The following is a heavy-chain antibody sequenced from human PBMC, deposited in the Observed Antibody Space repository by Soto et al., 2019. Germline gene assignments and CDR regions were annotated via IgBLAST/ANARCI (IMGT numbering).Heavy chain of an antibody. Sequence: GGSLRLSCRASGFSFSSFAMTWVRQAPGKGLEWVSSIGGSGIITYYTDSVKGRFTISRDNSGNTLFLHMNSLRADDTAVYYCAKDPNGDYVGAFDSWGQGTLDTVSS. CDR2: IGGSGIIT. J-gene: IGHJ4*02. CDR3: AKDPNGDYVGAFDS. CDR1: GFSFSSFA. D-gene: IGHD4-17*01. V-gene: IGHV3-23*01.